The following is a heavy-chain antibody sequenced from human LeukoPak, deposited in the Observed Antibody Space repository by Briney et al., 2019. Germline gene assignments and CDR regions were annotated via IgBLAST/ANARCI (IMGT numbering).Heavy chain of an antibody. Sequence: PSETLSLTCAVYGGSFSGYYWSWIRQPPGKGLEWIGEINRSGSTNYNPSLKSRVTISVDTSKNQFSLKLSSVTAADTAVYYCARGPGSLYSYGYGYWGQGTLVTVSS. CDR2: INRSGST. CDR3: ARGPGSLYSYGYGY. V-gene: IGHV4-34*01. D-gene: IGHD5-18*01. CDR1: GGSFSGYY. J-gene: IGHJ4*02.